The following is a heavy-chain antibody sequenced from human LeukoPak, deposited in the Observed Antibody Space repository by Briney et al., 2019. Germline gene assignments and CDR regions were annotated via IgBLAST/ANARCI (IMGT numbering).Heavy chain of an antibody. D-gene: IGHD3-22*01. CDR2: INIDGSST. Sequence: GGSLRLSCAASGFTLRSYWMHWVRQTPGQGLVWVSRINIDGSSTTYADSVKGRFTISRDNGKNMLYLQMNSLRAEDTAVYYCARAYYYDSSGYYPLGVWGQGTLVTVSS. CDR3: ARAYYYDSSGYYPLGV. V-gene: IGHV3-74*01. J-gene: IGHJ4*02. CDR1: GFTLRSYW.